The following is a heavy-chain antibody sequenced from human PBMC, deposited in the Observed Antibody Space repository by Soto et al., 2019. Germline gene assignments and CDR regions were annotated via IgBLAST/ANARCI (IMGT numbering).Heavy chain of an antibody. D-gene: IGHD3-16*01. V-gene: IGHV4-59*01. Sequence: PSETLSLTCTVSGGSISSYYWSWIRQPPGKGLEWIGYIYYSGSTNYNPSLKSRVTISVDTSKNQFSLKLSSVTAADTAVYYCARVGYDYPFDPWGQGTLVTVS. J-gene: IGHJ5*02. CDR1: GGSISSYY. CDR2: IYYSGST. CDR3: ARVGYDYPFDP.